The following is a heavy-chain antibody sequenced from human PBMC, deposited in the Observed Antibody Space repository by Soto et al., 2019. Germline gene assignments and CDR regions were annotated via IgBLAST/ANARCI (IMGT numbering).Heavy chain of an antibody. CDR2: IYHSGSI. D-gene: IGHD3-10*01. Sequence: PSATLSLTCTVTNPSIRSRNWWTSVRQTPGKGLEWIGEIYHSGSINHNPSLKSRVTMSVDKSNNQFSLKMTSVTAADTAVYYCASKFGELLADAFDIWGQGTVVT. CDR3: ASKFGELLADAFDI. J-gene: IGHJ3*02. CDR1: NPSIRSRNW. V-gene: IGHV4-4*02.